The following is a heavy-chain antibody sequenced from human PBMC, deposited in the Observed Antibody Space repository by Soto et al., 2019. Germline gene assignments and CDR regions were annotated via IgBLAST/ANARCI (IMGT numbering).Heavy chain of an antibody. CDR2: IKQDGSEK. CDR1: GFTFSSYW. Sequence: GGSLRLSCAASGFTFSSYWMSWVRQAPGKGLEWVANIKQDGSEKYYGDSVKGRFTISRDNAKNSLYLQMNSLRAEDTAVYYCARSLFSGPLRAFWFDPWGQGTLVTVSS. CDR3: ARSLFSGPLRAFWFDP. J-gene: IGHJ5*02. D-gene: IGHD3-10*01. V-gene: IGHV3-7*05.